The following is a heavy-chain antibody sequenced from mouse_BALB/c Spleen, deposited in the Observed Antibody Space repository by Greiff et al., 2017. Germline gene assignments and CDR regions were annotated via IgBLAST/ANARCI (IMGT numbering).Heavy chain of an antibody. D-gene: IGHD2-4*01. Sequence: EVQLQQSGPELVKPGASVKMSCKASGYTFTSYVMHWVKQKPGQGLQWIGYITPYNDGTKYNEKFKGKATLTSDKSSSTAYMELSSLTSEDSAVYYCARGGEDDYDEDYAMDYWGQGTSVTVAA. CDR1: GYTFTSYV. J-gene: IGHJ4*01. CDR3: ARGGEDDYDEDYAMDY. CDR2: ITPYNDGT. V-gene: IGHV1-14*01.